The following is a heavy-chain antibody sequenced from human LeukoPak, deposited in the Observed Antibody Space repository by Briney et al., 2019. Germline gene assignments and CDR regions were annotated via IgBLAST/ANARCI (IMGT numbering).Heavy chain of an antibody. CDR3: ASSPRGGTYFVS. V-gene: IGHV4-4*02. J-gene: IGHJ4*02. D-gene: IGHD1-26*01. CDR2: ISHSGST. Sequence: TSETLSLTCAVSGGSIVSSNWWNWVRQPPGKGLEWIGEISHSGSTNYNPSLKSRVTISLDRSQNRFSLKLTSVTAADTAVYYCASSPRGGTYFVSWGQGSLVTVSS. CDR1: GGSIVSSNW.